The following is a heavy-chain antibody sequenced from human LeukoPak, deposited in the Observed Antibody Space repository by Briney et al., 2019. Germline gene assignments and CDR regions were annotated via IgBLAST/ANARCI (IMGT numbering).Heavy chain of an antibody. V-gene: IGHV5-51*01. Sequence: GGTLRLSCAASGFTFSSYGMSWVRQAPGKGLEWMGIIYPGDSDTKYSPSFQGQVTISADKSISTAYLQWSSLKASDTAMYYCARQRGVSIDYWGQGTLVTVSS. CDR3: ARQRGVSIDY. J-gene: IGHJ4*02. D-gene: IGHD3-10*01. CDR2: IYPGDSDT. CDR1: GFTFSSYG.